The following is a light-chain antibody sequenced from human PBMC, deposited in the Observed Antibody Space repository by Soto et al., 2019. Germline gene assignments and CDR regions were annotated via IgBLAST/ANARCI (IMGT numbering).Light chain of an antibody. J-gene: IGKJ1*01. CDR2: AAS. Sequence: AIRMTQSPSSFSASTLDRVTITFLASQPINSYLAWYQQKPGKAPKLLIYAASRLQGAVASTFSGSGSGTEFTLTISSLQRDDVATYFCQQGYSTPLTFGQGTKVDIK. CDR3: QQGYSTPLT. V-gene: IGKV1-8*01. CDR1: QPINSY.